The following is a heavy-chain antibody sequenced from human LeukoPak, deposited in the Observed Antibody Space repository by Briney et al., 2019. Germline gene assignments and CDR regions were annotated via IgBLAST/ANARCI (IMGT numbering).Heavy chain of an antibody. CDR2: ISGSGGST. D-gene: IGHD2-15*01. J-gene: IGHJ4*02. V-gene: IGHV3-23*01. Sequence: GGSLRLSCVTSGFTFSSYAMSWVRQAPGKGLEWVSAISGSGGSTYYADSVKGRFTISRDNSKNTLYLQMNSLRAEDTAVYYCAKGSGETAAPLPRWGQGTLVTVSS. CDR3: AKGSGETAAPLPR. CDR1: GFTFSSYA.